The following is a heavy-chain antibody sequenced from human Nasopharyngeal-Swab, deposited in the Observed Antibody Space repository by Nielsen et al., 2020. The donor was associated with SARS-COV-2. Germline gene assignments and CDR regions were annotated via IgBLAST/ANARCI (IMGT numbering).Heavy chain of an antibody. V-gene: IGHV1-46*01. CDR2: INPSGGST. CDR1: GYTFTNYY. J-gene: IGHJ3*02. D-gene: IGHD5-12*01. CDR3: ARAATESYAFDI. Sequence: ASVQVSCKASGYTFTNYYMHWVRQAPGQGLQWMGIINPSGGSTSYAQKFQGRVTMTRDTSTSTVYMELSSLRSEDTAVYYCARAATESYAFDILGQGTMVTVSS.